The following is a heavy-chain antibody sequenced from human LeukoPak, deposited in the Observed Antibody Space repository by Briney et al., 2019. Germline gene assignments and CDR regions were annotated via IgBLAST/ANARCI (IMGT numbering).Heavy chain of an antibody. V-gene: IGHV1-46*01. CDR1: GYTSTGYY. CDR2: INPSGGST. Sequence: ASVKVSCKASGYTSTGYYMHWVRQAPGQGLEWMGIINPSGGSTSYAQKFQGRVTMTRDTSTSTVYMELSSLRSEDTAVYYCARFNWNYVNFDPWGQGTLVTVSS. J-gene: IGHJ5*02. D-gene: IGHD1-7*01. CDR3: ARFNWNYVNFDP.